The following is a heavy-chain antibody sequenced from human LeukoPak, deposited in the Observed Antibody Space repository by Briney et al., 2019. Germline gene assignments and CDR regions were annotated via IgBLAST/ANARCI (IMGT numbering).Heavy chain of an antibody. J-gene: IGHJ4*02. CDR2: ISAYNGNT. D-gene: IGHD3-10*01. Sequence: ASVKVSCKASGYTFTSYGISWVRQAPGQGLEWMGWISAYNGNTNCAQKLQGRVTMTTDTSTSTAYMELRSLRSDDTAVYYCARRQGYYGSGSAFDYWGQGTLVTVSS. V-gene: IGHV1-18*04. CDR1: GYTFTSYG. CDR3: ARRQGYYGSGSAFDY.